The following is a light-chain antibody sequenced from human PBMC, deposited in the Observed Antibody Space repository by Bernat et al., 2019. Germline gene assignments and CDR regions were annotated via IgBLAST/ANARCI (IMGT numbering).Light chain of an antibody. CDR2: QVI. CDR3: CSYAGGSALV. J-gene: IGLJ2*01. CDR1: SSDVGGYNL. V-gene: IGLV2-23*02. Sequence: QSALTQPASVSGSPGQSIAISCTGTSSDVGGYNLVSWFQQQPGKVPKLLIYQVIRRPSGVSDRFSGSKSGNTASLTISGLQAEDEADYYCCSYAGGSALVFGGGTKLTVL.